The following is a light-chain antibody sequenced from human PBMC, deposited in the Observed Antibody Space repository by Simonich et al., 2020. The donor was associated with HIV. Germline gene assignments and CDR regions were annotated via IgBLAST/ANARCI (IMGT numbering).Light chain of an antibody. CDR1: QGISSW. J-gene: IGKJ2*01. CDR3: QQSYSTPPYT. CDR2: AAS. V-gene: IGKV1-12*01. Sequence: DIQMTQSPSSVSASVGDRVTISCRASQGISSWLAWYQHKPGKAPRLLLYAASSLQSGVPSRFSGSGSGTKFTLTISSLQPEDFATYYCQQSYSTPPYTFGQGTKLEIK.